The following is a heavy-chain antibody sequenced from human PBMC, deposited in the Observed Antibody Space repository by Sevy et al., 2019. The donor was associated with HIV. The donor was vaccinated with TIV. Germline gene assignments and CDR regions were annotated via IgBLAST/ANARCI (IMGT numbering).Heavy chain of an antibody. CDR3: ARALYSDVWYYYDY. CDR1: GFTFSDYT. D-gene: IGHD6-19*01. J-gene: IGHJ4*02. Sequence: GGSLRLSCSASGFTFSDYTMHWVRQAPGKGLEWVTLILKDGAIKYYADSVKGRFTISRDNSGNTLYLQMNSLRPEDTAVYYCARALYSDVWYYYDYWGQGTLVTVSS. CDR2: ILKDGAIK. V-gene: IGHV3-30-3*01.